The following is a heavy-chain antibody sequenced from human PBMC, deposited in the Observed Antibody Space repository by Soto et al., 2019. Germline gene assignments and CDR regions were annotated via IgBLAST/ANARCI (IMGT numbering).Heavy chain of an antibody. CDR3: ARDLGRLMGATPGY. CDR2: ISYSSSYI. Sequence: GGSLRLSCAASGFTFSSYSMNWVRQALGKGLEWVSSISYSSSYIYYADSVKGRFTISRDNAKNSLYLQMNSLRAEDTAVYYCARDLGRLMGATPGYWGQGTLVTVSS. J-gene: IGHJ4*02. V-gene: IGHV3-21*01. D-gene: IGHD1-26*01. CDR1: GFTFSSYS.